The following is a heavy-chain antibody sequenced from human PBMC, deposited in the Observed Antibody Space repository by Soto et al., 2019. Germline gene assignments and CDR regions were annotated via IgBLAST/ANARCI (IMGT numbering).Heavy chain of an antibody. Sequence: ASVKVSCKVSGYTLTELSMHWVRQAPGNGLEWMGGFDPEDGETIYAQKFQGRVTMTEDTSTDTAYMELSSLRSEDTAVYYCATYAISSGWSNPLVSPYYFDYWGQGTLVTVSS. CDR1: GYTLTELS. V-gene: IGHV1-24*01. CDR3: ATYAISSGWSNPLVSPYYFDY. CDR2: FDPEDGET. J-gene: IGHJ4*02. D-gene: IGHD6-19*01.